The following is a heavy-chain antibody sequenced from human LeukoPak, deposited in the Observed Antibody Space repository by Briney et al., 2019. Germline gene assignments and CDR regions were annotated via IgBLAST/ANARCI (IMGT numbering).Heavy chain of an antibody. CDR1: GGSFSGYY. CDR2: INHSGGT. Sequence: KPSETLPLTCAVYGGSFSGYYWSWIRQPPGKGLEWIGEINHSGGTNYNPSLKSRVTISVDTSKNQFSLKLSSVTAADTAVYYCARGYSSSGNLIDYWGQGTLVTVSS. J-gene: IGHJ4*02. CDR3: ARGYSSSGNLIDY. V-gene: IGHV4-34*01. D-gene: IGHD6-13*01.